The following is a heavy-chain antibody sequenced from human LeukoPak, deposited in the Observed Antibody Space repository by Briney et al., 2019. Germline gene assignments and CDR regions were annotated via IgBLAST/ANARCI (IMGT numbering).Heavy chain of an antibody. CDR1: GGSFSGYY. V-gene: IGHV4-34*01. J-gene: IGHJ4*02. CDR2: INHSGSA. D-gene: IGHD3-22*01. CDR3: ASGGHYYDSSGYYPDS. Sequence: ASETLSLTCAAYGGSFSGYYWSWIRQPPGKGLEWIGEINHSGSANYNPSLKSRVTISVDTSKNQFSLKLSSVTAADTAVYYCASGGHYYDSSGYYPDSWGQGTLVTVSS.